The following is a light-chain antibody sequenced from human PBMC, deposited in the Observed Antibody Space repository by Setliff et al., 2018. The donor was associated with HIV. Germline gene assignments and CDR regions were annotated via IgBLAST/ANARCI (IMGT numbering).Light chain of an antibody. J-gene: IGLJ1*01. V-gene: IGLV2-14*01. CDR2: EVS. Sequence: ALTQPASVSGSPGQSITISCTGTSSDVGGYNYVSWYQQHPGKAPKLMIYEVSNRPSGVSDRFSGSKSGNTASLTISGLQTEDEADYFCSSYTSSSPLYVFGTGTKVTVL. CDR3: SSYTSSSPLYV. CDR1: SSDVGGYNY.